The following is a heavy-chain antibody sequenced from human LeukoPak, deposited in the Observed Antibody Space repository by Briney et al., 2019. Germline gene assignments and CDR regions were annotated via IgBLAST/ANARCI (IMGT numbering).Heavy chain of an antibody. V-gene: IGHV1-69*05. CDR2: IIPIFGTA. J-gene: IGHJ4*02. D-gene: IGHD3-3*01. CDR3: ARARSKPNDFWSGYAAFGY. Sequence: GSSVKVSCKASGGTFSSYAISWVRQAPGQGLEWMGRIIPIFGTANYAQKFQGRVTITTDESTSTAYMELSSLRSEDTAVYYCARARSKPNDFWSGYAAFGYWGQGTLVTVSS. CDR1: GGTFSSYA.